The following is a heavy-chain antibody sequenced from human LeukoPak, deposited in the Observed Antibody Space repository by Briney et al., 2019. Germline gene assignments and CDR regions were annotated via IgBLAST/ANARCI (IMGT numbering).Heavy chain of an antibody. J-gene: IGHJ4*02. V-gene: IGHV1-46*01. CDR1: GYTFTTYY. Sequence: GASVKVSCKASGYTFTTYYMHWVRQTPGQGLEWMGIINPSDDFTTYAQKFQSRVTMTRDTSTSTVYMELSSLRSDDTAVYYCARVYYDSSGYYYAGGFDYWGQGTLVTVSS. CDR2: INPSDDFT. CDR3: ARVYYDSSGYYYAGGFDY. D-gene: IGHD3-22*01.